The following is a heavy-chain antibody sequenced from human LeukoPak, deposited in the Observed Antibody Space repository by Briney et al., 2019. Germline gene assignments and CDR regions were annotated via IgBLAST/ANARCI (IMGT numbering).Heavy chain of an antibody. CDR1: GGTLSSSV. CDR2: IIPIFGTA. J-gene: IGHJ6*03. D-gene: IGHD6-13*01. Sequence: ASVTVSCQASGGTLSSSVISWVRQARGQGLEWMGGIIPIFGTANYAQKFQGRVTITTDESTSTDYMELISLRSEDTAVYYCARARDSSSWSYYYYYYMDVWGKGTTVTVSS. CDR3: ARARDSSSWSYYYYYYMDV. V-gene: IGHV1-69*05.